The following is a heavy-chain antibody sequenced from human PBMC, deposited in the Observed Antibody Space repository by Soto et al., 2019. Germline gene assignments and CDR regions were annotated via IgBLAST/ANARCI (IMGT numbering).Heavy chain of an antibody. Sequence: SVKVSCKASGGTFSSYAISWVRQAPGQGLEWMGGIIPIFGTANYAQKFQGRVTITADESTSTAYMELSSLRAEDTAVYYCARRGGSYAAGYFDSWGQGTLVTV. D-gene: IGHD1-26*01. CDR3: ARRGGSYAAGYFDS. J-gene: IGHJ4*02. CDR2: IIPIFGTA. V-gene: IGHV1-69*13. CDR1: GGTFSSYA.